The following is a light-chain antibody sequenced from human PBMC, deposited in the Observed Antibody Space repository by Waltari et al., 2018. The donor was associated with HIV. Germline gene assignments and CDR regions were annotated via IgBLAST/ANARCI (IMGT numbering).Light chain of an antibody. Sequence: QSALTQPPSASGSLGPSVTISCTGSSSDIGAYDFVSWFQQHPHSAPKLLLYEFTRRPSTVSARFSGSRSGNTAFLTVAGLQPDDEATYFCSSYGDSLRVLFGGGTNVTVL. CDR3: SSYGDSLRVL. CDR2: EFT. V-gene: IGLV2-8*01. CDR1: SSDIGAYDF. J-gene: IGLJ3*02.